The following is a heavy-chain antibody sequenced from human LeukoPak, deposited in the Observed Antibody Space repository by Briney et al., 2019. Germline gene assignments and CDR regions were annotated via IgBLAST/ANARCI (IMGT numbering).Heavy chain of an antibody. CDR2: INPNSGGT. D-gene: IGHD3-10*01. J-gene: IGHJ5*02. V-gene: IGHV1-2*02. CDR1: GYTFTGYY. CDR3: ARSLLWFGLPWGGWFDP. Sequence: GASVKVSCKASGYTFTGYYMHWVRQAPGQGLEWMGWINPNSGGTNYAQKFQGRVTMIRDTSISTAYMELSRLRSDDTAVYYCARSLLWFGLPWGGWFDPWGQGTLVTVSS.